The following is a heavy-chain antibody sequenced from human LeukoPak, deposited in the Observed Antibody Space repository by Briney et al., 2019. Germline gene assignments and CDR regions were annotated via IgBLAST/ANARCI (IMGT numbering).Heavy chain of an antibody. CDR3: ASLGSGSSPIIDFDY. Sequence: ASVRVSCKASGYSFTRYCMDWVRQAPGQCLEWMGISDPSGGGTNYAQKFQGRVTMTRDTSTSTIYMELSSLRSEDTAVYYCASLGSGSSPIIDFDYWGQGTLVTVSS. V-gene: IGHV1-46*01. J-gene: IGHJ4*02. CDR2: SDPSGGGT. D-gene: IGHD3-10*01. CDR1: GYSFTRYC.